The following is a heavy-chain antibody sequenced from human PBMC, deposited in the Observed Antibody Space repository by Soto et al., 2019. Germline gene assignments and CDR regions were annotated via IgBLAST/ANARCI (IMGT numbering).Heavy chain of an antibody. Sequence: GASVKVSCKASGYTFTDYYMHWVRQAPGQGLEWMGWINPDSGGTDYAQKFQGRVTMTRDTSISTAYMELSSLRSDDTAVSYCARDPLGGGAPYYLDDWG. J-gene: IGHJ4*01. CDR2: INPDSGGT. CDR3: ARDPLGGGAPYYLDD. V-gene: IGHV1-2*02. CDR1: GYTFTDYY. D-gene: IGHD3-16*01.